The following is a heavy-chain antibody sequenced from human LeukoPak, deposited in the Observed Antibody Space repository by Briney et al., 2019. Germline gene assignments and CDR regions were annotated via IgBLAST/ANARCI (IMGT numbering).Heavy chain of an antibody. D-gene: IGHD3-10*01. Sequence: SETLSLTCTVSGGSISSYYWSWIRQPPRKGLEGIGYIYYSGSTNYNPSLKSRVNISVDTSKNQFSLKLSSVTAADTGVYYCAGVRVRGVIPREIDYWGQGTLVSVCS. V-gene: IGHV4-59*01. CDR2: IYYSGST. CDR3: AGVRVRGVIPREIDY. J-gene: IGHJ4*02. CDR1: GGSISSYY.